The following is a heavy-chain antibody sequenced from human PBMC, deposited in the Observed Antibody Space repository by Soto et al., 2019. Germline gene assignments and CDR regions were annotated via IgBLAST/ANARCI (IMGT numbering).Heavy chain of an antibody. CDR3: VREEQQLEQRMDY. CDR1: GFTFSSYG. Sequence: QVQLVESGGGVVQPGRSLRLSCAASGFTFSSYGMHWVRQAPGKGLEWVAVIWYDGSNKNYADSVKGRFTISRDNSKNTLYLQMNSLRAEDTAVYFCVREEQQLEQRMDYWGQGTLVTVSS. V-gene: IGHV3-33*01. CDR2: IWYDGSNK. D-gene: IGHD6-13*01. J-gene: IGHJ4*02.